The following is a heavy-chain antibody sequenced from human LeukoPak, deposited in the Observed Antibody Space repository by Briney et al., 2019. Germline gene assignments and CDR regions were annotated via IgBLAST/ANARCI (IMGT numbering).Heavy chain of an antibody. CDR1: GGSISIYY. V-gene: IGHV4-4*07. Sequence: PSETLSLTCTVSGGSISIYYWSCIRQPAGKGLEWIGRIYTSGSTNYNPSLKSRVTISGDTSKNQFSLKLSSVTAADTAVYYCARDYGDYAYYYYYYMDVWGKGTTVTVSS. J-gene: IGHJ6*03. CDR3: ARDYGDYAYYYYYYMDV. D-gene: IGHD4-17*01. CDR2: IYTSGST.